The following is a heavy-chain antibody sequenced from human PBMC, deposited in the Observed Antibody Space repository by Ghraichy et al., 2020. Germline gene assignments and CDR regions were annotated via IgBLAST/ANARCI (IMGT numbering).Heavy chain of an antibody. J-gene: IGHJ3*02. CDR2: IRSKANGYAT. CDR3: LNIVTRDAFDI. Sequence: GGSLRLSCAASGFTFSGSAMHWVRQASGEGLEWVGRIRSKANGYATAYAASVEGRFTISRDDSKNMAYLQMNSLKTEDTAIYYCLNIVTRDAFDIWGQGTMVTVSS. CDR1: GFTFSGSA. D-gene: IGHD4-11*01. V-gene: IGHV3-73*01.